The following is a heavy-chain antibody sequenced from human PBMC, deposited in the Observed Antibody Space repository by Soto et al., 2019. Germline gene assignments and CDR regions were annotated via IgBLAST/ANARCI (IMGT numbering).Heavy chain of an antibody. CDR3: AKDSLYCSGGSCYYGGKFDY. Sequence: GGSLRLSCAASGFTFSSYAMSWVRQAPGKGLEWVSAISGSGGSTYYADSVKGRSTISRDNSKNTLYLQMNSLRAEDTAVYYCAKDSLYCSGGSCYYGGKFDYWGQGTLVTVSS. D-gene: IGHD2-15*01. V-gene: IGHV3-23*01. J-gene: IGHJ4*02. CDR1: GFTFSSYA. CDR2: ISGSGGST.